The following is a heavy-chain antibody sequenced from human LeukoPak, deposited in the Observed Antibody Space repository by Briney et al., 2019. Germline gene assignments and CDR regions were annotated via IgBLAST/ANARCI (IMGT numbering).Heavy chain of an antibody. D-gene: IGHD7-27*01. CDR2: INPNSGGT. CDR3: ARPNWGLDAFDI. Sequence: ASVKVSCKASGYTFTGYYMHWVRQAPGQGLEWMGWINPNSGGTNCAQKFQGRVTMTRNTSISTAYMELSRLRSDDTAVYYCARPNWGLDAFDIWGQGTMVTVSS. CDR1: GYTFTGYY. J-gene: IGHJ3*02. V-gene: IGHV1-2*02.